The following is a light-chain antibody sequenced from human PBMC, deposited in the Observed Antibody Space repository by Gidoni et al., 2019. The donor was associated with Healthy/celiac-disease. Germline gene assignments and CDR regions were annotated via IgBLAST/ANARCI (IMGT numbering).Light chain of an antibody. Sequence: PGTMSLSPGERATLSCRASQSVSSSYLAWYQQKPGQAPRLLLYGASSRATGIPDRFSGSGSGTDFTLTISRLEPEDFAVYYCQQYGSSYTFGQGTKLEIK. CDR3: QQYGSSYT. V-gene: IGKV3-20*01. CDR1: QSVSSSY. CDR2: GAS. J-gene: IGKJ2*01.